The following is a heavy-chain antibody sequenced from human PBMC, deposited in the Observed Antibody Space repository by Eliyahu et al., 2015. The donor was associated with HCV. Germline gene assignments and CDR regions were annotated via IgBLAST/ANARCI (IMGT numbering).Heavy chain of an antibody. CDR2: ISYDETTK. V-gene: IGHV3-30-3*01. CDR3: ASPPPGGSTLFY. D-gene: IGHD1-26*01. Sequence: QVQLVESGGGVVQPGTSLRLSCAASGFXFSHYAMHWVRQAPGKGLEWMGYISYDETTKYYADSLKGRFTISRDNSKNTLYLQMNSLRPEDTALYYCASPPPGGSTLFYWGQGTLVTVSS. CDR1: GFXFSHYA. J-gene: IGHJ4*02.